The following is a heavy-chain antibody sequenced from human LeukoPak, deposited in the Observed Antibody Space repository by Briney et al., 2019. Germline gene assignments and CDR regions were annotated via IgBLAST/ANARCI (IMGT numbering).Heavy chain of an antibody. CDR2: IDSDGSRI. D-gene: IGHD4-17*01. J-gene: IGHJ4*02. CDR3: ARGKYGDYIY. CDR1: GFTFSTSW. Sequence: GGSLRLSCEGSGFTFSTSWMHWVRQAPGKGLVWVSRIDSDGSRITYADSVKGRFTISRDNAKNTLYLQMNSLRAEDTAVYYCARGKYGDYIYWGQGTLVTVSS. V-gene: IGHV3-74*03.